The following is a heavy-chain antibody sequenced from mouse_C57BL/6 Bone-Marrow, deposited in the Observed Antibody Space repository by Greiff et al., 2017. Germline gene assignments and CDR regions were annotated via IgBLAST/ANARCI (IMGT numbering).Heavy chain of an antibody. CDR1: GYTFTDYE. D-gene: IGHD1-1*02. Sequence: VKLVESGAELVRPGASVTLSCKASGYTFTDYEMHWVKQTPVHGLEWIGAIDPETGGTAYNQKFKGKAILTADKSSSTAYMELRSLTSEDSAVYYCTRGGKYYFSFAYWGQGTLVTVSA. CDR2: IDPETGGT. V-gene: IGHV1-15*01. J-gene: IGHJ3*01. CDR3: TRGGKYYFSFAY.